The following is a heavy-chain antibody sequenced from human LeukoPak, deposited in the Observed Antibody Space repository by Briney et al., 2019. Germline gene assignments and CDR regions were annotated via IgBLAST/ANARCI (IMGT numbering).Heavy chain of an antibody. V-gene: IGHV4-59*01. J-gene: IGHJ4*02. CDR2: VFYSGSI. D-gene: IGHD5-18*01. Sequence: PSETLSLTCTVSGGSISSYYWSWIRQPPRKGLEWIGYVFYSGSINYNPSLKSRVTISIDASKNQFSLKLSSVTAADTAAYYCARAPYSYVGVGSDYWGQGTLVTVSS. CDR1: GGSISSYY. CDR3: ARAPYSYVGVGSDY.